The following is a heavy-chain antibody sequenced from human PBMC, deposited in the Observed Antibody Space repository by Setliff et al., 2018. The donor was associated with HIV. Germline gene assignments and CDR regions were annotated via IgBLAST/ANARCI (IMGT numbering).Heavy chain of an antibody. CDR1: GGSISSSSYY. CDR2: IYYIGST. CDR3: ARATSPRPMVRGGWFDP. J-gene: IGHJ5*02. V-gene: IGHV4-39*01. D-gene: IGHD3-10*01. Sequence: SETLSLTCTVSGGSISSSSYYWGWIRQPPGKGPELIGAIYYIGSTSYNPSLKSRVTISVDTSNNQFSLKLSSVTAADTAVYYRARATSPRPMVRGGWFDPWGQGTLVTVSS.